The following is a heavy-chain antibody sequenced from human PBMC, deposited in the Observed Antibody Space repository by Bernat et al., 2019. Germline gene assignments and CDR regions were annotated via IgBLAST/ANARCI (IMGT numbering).Heavy chain of an antibody. CDR3: ARATAVAGPGDY. D-gene: IGHD6-19*01. J-gene: IGHJ4*02. CDR2: ISSSRSTI. CDR1: GFTFSSDS. V-gene: IGHV3-48*01. Sequence: EGQLVESGGGLVQPGGSLRIACVASGFTFSSDSMNWVRQAPGKGREWVSYISSSRSTIDYADSVKGRFTISRDTAKNSLYLQMNSLRAEDTAVSYCARATAVAGPGDYWGQGTLVTVSS.